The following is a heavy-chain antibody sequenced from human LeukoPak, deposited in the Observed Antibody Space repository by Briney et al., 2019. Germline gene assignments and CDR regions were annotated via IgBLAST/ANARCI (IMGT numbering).Heavy chain of an antibody. V-gene: IGHV1-18*01. J-gene: IGHJ4*02. CDR1: GYTFTSYG. CDR2: IRAFNGNT. CDR3: ARDHPTYYYDSSGYPYYFDY. D-gene: IGHD3-22*01. Sequence: ASVKVSCKASGYTFTSYGISWVRQAPGQGLEWMGWIRAFNGNTNYAQKLQGRVTMTTDTSTSTAYMELRSLRSDDTAVYYCARDHPTYYYDSSGYPYYFDYWGQGTLVTVSS.